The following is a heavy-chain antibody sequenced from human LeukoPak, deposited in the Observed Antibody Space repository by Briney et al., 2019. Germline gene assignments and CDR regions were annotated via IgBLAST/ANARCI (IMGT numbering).Heavy chain of an antibody. V-gene: IGHV3-30-3*01. CDR3: ARGGYINRKGFDY. D-gene: IGHD5-24*01. Sequence: PGGSLRLSCSASGFTFSSYSIHWVRQAPGKGLEWVALISYDGNYRKFADSVKGRFTISRDSSKNTLSLQMNSLRPEDTAVYFCARGGYINRKGFDYWGQGTLVTVSS. J-gene: IGHJ4*02. CDR1: GFTFSSYS. CDR2: ISYDGNYR.